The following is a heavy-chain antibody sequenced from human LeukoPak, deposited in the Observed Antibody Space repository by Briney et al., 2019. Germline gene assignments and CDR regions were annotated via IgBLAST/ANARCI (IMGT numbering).Heavy chain of an antibody. J-gene: IGHJ4*02. CDR1: GFTFSSYA. CDR2: ISGSGGST. CDR3: AKTIWFGEFGYDY. D-gene: IGHD3-10*01. Sequence: GGPLRLSCAASGFTFSSYAMSWVRQAPGKGLEWVSAISGSGGSTYSADSVKGRFTISRDNSKNTLYLQKNSLRAEDTAVYYCAKTIWFGEFGYDYWGQGTLVTVSS. V-gene: IGHV3-23*01.